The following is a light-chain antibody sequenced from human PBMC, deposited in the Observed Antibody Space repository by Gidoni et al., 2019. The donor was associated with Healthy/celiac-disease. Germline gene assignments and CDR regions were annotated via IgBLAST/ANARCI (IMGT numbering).Light chain of an antibody. CDR2: AAS. Sequence: DIQMTQSPSSLSASVGDRVTITCRASQSISSYLNWYQPKPGKAPKLLIYAASSLQSGVPSRFSGSGSGTDFTLTISSLQPEDFATYYCQQSYSTITFGQGTRLEIK. J-gene: IGKJ5*01. CDR3: QQSYSTIT. CDR1: QSISSY. V-gene: IGKV1-39*01.